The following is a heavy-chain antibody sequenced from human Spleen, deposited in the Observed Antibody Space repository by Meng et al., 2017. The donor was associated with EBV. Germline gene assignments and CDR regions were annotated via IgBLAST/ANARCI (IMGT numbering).Heavy chain of an antibody. V-gene: IGHV4-4*02. CDR1: GCSISSSNW. Sequence: QVQRQAQGQGQVKPSGTLAFTCAVSGCSISSSNWGSWVRQPPGKGLEWIGEIYHSGSTNYNPSLKSRVTISIDKSKNQFSLKLNSVTAADTALYYCARGKTWIAAAGTFDYWGQGTLVTVSS. CDR3: ARGKTWIAAAGTFDY. J-gene: IGHJ4*02. D-gene: IGHD6-13*01. CDR2: IYHSGST.